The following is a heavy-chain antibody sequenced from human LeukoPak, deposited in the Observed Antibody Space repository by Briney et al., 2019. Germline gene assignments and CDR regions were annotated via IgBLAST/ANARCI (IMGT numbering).Heavy chain of an antibody. CDR3: ARGSAPNTNWFDP. CDR2: IYHSGST. CDR1: GGSISSSNW. J-gene: IGHJ5*02. V-gene: IGHV4-4*03. Sequence: PPETLSLTCAVSGGSISSSNWWSWVRQPPGKGLEWIGEIYHSGSTNYNPSLKSRVTISVDKSKNQFSLKLSSVTAADTAVYYCARGSAPNTNWFDPWGQGTLVTVSS. D-gene: IGHD1/OR15-1a*01.